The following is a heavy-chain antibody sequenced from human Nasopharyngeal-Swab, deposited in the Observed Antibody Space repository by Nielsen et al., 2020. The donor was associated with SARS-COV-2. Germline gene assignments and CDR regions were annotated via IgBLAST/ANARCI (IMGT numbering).Heavy chain of an antibody. D-gene: IGHD3-10*01. Sequence: GSLRLSCTVSGGSISSYYWSWIRQPPGKGLEWIGYIYYSGSTNYNPSLKSRVTISVDTSKNQFSLKLSSVTAADTAVYYCASPTTYGSGSYGGIRYDYWGQGTLVTVSS. CDR3: ASPTTYGSGSYGGIRYDY. V-gene: IGHV4-59*01. CDR1: GGSISSYY. CDR2: IYYSGST. J-gene: IGHJ4*02.